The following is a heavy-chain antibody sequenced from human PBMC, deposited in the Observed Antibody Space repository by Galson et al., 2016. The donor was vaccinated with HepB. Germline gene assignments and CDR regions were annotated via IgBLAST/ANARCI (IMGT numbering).Heavy chain of an antibody. Sequence: SLRLSCAASGFTFSTHWMHWVRQAPGKGLVCVSRISEDGRATNYADSVKGRFAISRDNAKNTLYLQMNSLSAEDTAVYFCAKDHAFFYDTSGMRENWLDPWGQGTLVTVSS. J-gene: IGHJ5*02. V-gene: IGHV3-74*01. CDR2: ISEDGRAT. D-gene: IGHD3-22*01. CDR3: AKDHAFFYDTSGMRENWLDP. CDR1: GFTFSTHW.